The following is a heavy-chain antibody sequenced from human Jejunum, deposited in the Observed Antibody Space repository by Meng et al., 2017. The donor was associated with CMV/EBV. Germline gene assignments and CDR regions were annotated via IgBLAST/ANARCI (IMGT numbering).Heavy chain of an antibody. D-gene: IGHD1-26*01. Sequence: TFSRHAMSWIRQAPGNGPEWVSAIRRGGESTFYADSVKGRFTISRDNSTDTLYLQINSLRAEDTAVYYCAKEWSAWELLGNHFDYWGQGTRVTVSS. J-gene: IGHJ4*02. CDR2: IRRGGEST. CDR1: TFSRHA. CDR3: AKEWSAWELLGNHFDY. V-gene: IGHV3-23*01.